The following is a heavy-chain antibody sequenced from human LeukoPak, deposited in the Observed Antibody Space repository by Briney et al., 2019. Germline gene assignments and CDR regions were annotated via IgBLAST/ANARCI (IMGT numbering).Heavy chain of an antibody. CDR3: ARDGVYSTNFDAFDI. CDR2: INPKSGGT. V-gene: IGHV1-2*02. D-gene: IGHD6-13*01. Sequence: ASVKVSCKTSGYTFSNYYMHWVRQAPGQGPEWMGWINPKSGGTDYAQRFQGRVTMTRDTSISTAYMELSGLRSDDTAVYYRARDGVYSTNFDAFDIWGQGTMVTVSS. CDR1: GYTFSNYY. J-gene: IGHJ3*02.